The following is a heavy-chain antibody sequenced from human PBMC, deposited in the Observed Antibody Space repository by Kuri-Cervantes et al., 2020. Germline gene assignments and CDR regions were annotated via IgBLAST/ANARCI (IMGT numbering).Heavy chain of an antibody. CDR3: ARSTRLADYGTGEIDI. Sequence: ASVKVSCKASGYTFTSYGISWVRQAPGQGLEWMGWISAYNGDTNYAQKLQGRVTMTTDASTNTAYVELRSLRSGDTAVYYCARSTRLADYGTGEIDIWGQGTMVTVSS. D-gene: IGHD3-10*01. J-gene: IGHJ3*02. V-gene: IGHV1-18*01. CDR2: ISAYNGDT. CDR1: GYTFTSYG.